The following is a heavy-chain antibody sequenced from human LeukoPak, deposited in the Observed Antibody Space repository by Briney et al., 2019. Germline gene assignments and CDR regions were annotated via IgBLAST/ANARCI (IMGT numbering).Heavy chain of an antibody. Sequence: SGTLSLTCAVSGVSISSSNWWSWVRQPPGKGLEWIGEIYHSGSTNYNPSLKSRVTISVDKSKNQFSLKLSSVTAADTAVYYCARDYVRYFDWLPPPYYYYYGMDVWGKGTTVTVSS. V-gene: IGHV4-4*02. CDR2: IYHSGST. J-gene: IGHJ6*04. CDR3: ARDYVRYFDWLPPPYYYYYGMDV. D-gene: IGHD3-9*01. CDR1: GVSISSSNW.